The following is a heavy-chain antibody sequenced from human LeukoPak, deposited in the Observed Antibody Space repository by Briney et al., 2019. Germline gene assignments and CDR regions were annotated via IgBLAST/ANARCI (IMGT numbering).Heavy chain of an antibody. Sequence: PSETLSLTCAVYGGSFSGYYWSWIRQPPGKGLEWNGEINHSGSTNYNPSLKSRVTISVDTSKNQFSLKLSSVTAADTAVYYCARSDSNGSGSTNYFDYWGQGTLVTVSS. J-gene: IGHJ4*02. CDR3: ARSDSNGSGSTNYFDY. D-gene: IGHD3-10*01. CDR2: INHSGST. CDR1: GGSFSGYY. V-gene: IGHV4-34*01.